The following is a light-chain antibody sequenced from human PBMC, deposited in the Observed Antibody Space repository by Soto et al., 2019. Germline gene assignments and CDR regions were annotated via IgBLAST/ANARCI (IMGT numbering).Light chain of an antibody. J-gene: IGKJ4*01. CDR3: LQQSSYPPLT. CDR1: QGVRND. V-gene: IGKV1-17*01. CDR2: AAS. Sequence: DIQMTQSPSSLSASVEDRVTITCRASQGVRNDLGRYQQKPGKDPKRLIYAASSLQSGVPSRFSGSGSGTEFTLTVSSLQPEDFATYYCLQQSSYPPLTFGGGTKVEIK.